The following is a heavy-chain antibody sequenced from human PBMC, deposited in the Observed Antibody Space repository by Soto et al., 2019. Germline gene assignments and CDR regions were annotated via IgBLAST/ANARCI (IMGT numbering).Heavy chain of an antibody. Sequence: QVQLVESGGGVVQPGRSLRLSCATSGFTFSSYGMHWVRQAPGKGLEWVAVIWYDGSNKYYADSVKGRFIISRDNSKNTLYLQMNSLRAEDTAVYYCARNYHNDYWGQGILVTVSS. CDR1: GFTFSSYG. CDR3: ARNYHNDY. J-gene: IGHJ4*02. D-gene: IGHD1-7*01. CDR2: IWYDGSNK. V-gene: IGHV3-33*01.